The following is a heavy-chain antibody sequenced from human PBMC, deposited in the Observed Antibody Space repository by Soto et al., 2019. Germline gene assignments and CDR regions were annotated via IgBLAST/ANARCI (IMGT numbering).Heavy chain of an antibody. Sequence: GGSLRLSCAASGFTFSSYSMNWVRQAPGKGLEWVSYISSSSSTIYYADSVKGRFTISRDNAKNSLYLQMNSLRAEDTAVYYCARDLSIAAAGTASHHWHLALWGRGTLVTVSS. CDR3: ARDLSIAAAGTASHHWHLAL. D-gene: IGHD6-13*01. J-gene: IGHJ2*01. CDR2: ISSSSSTI. V-gene: IGHV3-48*01. CDR1: GFTFSSYS.